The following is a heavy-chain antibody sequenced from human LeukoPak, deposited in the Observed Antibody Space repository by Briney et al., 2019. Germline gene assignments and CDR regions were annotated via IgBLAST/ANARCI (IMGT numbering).Heavy chain of an antibody. CDR3: ARDQVPSDGNEVWFDP. CDR2: IYYSGST. V-gene: IGHV4-59*01. D-gene: IGHD5-24*01. J-gene: IGHJ5*02. Sequence: SETLSLTCTVSGVSISSYYWSWIRQPPGKGLGWIGYIYYSGSTNYNPSLKSRVTISVDTSKNQFSLKLSSVTAADTAVYYCARDQVPSDGNEVWFDPWGQGTLVTVSS. CDR1: GVSISSYY.